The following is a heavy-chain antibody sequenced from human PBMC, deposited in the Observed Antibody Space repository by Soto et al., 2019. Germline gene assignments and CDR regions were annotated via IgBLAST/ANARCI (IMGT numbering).Heavy chain of an antibody. CDR1: GGSISSYY. D-gene: IGHD1-26*01. CDR2: IYYSGST. J-gene: IGHJ4*02. Sequence: SETLSLTCTVSGGSISSYYWIWIRQPPGKGLEWIGYIYYSGSTNYNPSLKSRVTISVDTSKNQFSLKLSSVTAADTAVYYCARARRATLDYWGQGTLVTVSS. CDR3: ARARRATLDY. V-gene: IGHV4-59*01.